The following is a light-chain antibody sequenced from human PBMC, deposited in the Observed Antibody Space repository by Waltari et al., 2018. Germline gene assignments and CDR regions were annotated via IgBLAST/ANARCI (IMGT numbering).Light chain of an antibody. J-gene: IGKJ1*01. CDR3: QNHERLPAT. V-gene: IGKV3-20*01. CDR1: QSVSKY. Sequence: EVVLTQSPGTLSLSPGERATLSCRASQSVSKYLAWYQQRPGQAPRLLIYAASTRATGIPDRFSGSGSGTDFSLTISRLEPEDFAVYYCQNHERLPATFGQGTEVEIK. CDR2: AAS.